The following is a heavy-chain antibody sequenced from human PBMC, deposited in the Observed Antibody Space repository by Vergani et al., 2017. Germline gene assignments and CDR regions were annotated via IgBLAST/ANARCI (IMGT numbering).Heavy chain of an antibody. V-gene: IGHV3-9*01. CDR1: GFTFQAVA. CDR3: VKDNDYDADGPFDL. CDR2: IDRNYGVK. D-gene: IGHD3-16*01. J-gene: IGHJ2*01. Sequence: VEAGGGLVQLGGSLRLSCTASGFTFQAVAFHWVRQVSGRGLEWVSGIDRNYGVKNGNSFEGRFSISRDNAKKAVFLQMNNLRHEDTALYFCVKDNDYDADGPFDLWGRGTLVTVSS.